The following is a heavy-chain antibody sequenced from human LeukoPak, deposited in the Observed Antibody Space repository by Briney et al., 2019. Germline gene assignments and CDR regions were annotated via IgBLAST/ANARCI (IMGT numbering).Heavy chain of an antibody. CDR2: IYYTASA. V-gene: IGHV4-59*01. CDR1: GGSISSYY. D-gene: IGHD4-17*01. Sequence: SETLSLTCTVSGGSISSYYWSWVRQPPGKGLEWIGYIYYTASANYNPSLRSRVTISVDTSKNQFSLKLTYCARGGNYGDYDGYFDYWGRGTLVTVSS. J-gene: IGHJ4*02. CDR3: GYFDY.